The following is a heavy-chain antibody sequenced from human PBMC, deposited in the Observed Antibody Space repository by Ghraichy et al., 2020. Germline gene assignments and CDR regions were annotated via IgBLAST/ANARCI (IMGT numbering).Heavy chain of an antibody. J-gene: IGHJ4*02. Sequence: SETLSLTCAVYGGSFSGYYWSWIRQPPGKGLEWIGEINHSGSTNYNPSLKSRVTISVDTSKNQFSLKLSSVTAADTAVYYCARSPQVVGATNVGWGQGTLVTVSS. CDR1: GGSFSGYY. CDR3: ARSPQVVGATNVG. V-gene: IGHV4-34*01. CDR2: INHSGST. D-gene: IGHD1-26*01.